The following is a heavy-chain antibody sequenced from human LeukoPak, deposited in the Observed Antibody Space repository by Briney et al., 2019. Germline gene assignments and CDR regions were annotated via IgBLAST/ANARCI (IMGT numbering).Heavy chain of an antibody. V-gene: IGHV4-59*01. J-gene: IGHJ4*02. Sequence: PSETLSLTCTVSGGSISSYYWSWIRQPPGKGLEWIGYIYYSGSTNYNPSLTSRVTISVDTSKNQFSLKLSSVTAADTAVYYCARRGTGYNAIDYWGQGTLVTVSS. D-gene: IGHD3/OR15-3a*01. CDR3: ARRGTGYNAIDY. CDR2: IYYSGST. CDR1: GGSISSYY.